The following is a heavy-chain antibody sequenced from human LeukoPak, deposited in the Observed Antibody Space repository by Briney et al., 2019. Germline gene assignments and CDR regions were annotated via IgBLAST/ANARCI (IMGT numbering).Heavy chain of an antibody. CDR1: GFTFSSYW. CDR3: ARELVVGPAEYFQN. D-gene: IGHD2-8*02. V-gene: IGHV3-7*01. J-gene: IGHJ1*01. CDR2: INKDGSEK. Sequence: GGSLRLSCAASGFTFSSYWMSWVRQTPGKGLEWVANINKDGSEKYYMNSVRGRFTISRDNAKNSLSLQMNSLRVEDTAVYYCARELVVGPAEYFQNWGQGTLVTVSS.